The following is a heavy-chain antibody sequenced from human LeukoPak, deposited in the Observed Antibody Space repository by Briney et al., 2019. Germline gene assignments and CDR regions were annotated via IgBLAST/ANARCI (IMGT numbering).Heavy chain of an antibody. V-gene: IGHV3-30-3*01. CDR1: GFTFRNYV. CDR3: AREGYYGSGSPPSLYFDY. CDR2: TSSDLNVK. Sequence: GGSLRLSCAASGFTFRNYVIHWVRQAPGKGLGWVAVTSSDLNVKLYADSVKGRFTISRDNSRSTLYLQMNSLRPEDTAIYYCAREGYYGSGSPPSLYFDYWGQGTLVTVSS. J-gene: IGHJ4*02. D-gene: IGHD3-10*01.